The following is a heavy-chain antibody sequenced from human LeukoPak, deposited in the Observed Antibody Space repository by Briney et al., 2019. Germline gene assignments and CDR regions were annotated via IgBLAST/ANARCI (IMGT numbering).Heavy chain of an antibody. D-gene: IGHD1-20*01. J-gene: IGHJ6*03. V-gene: IGHV3-23*01. CDR2: ISGSGSST. CDR3: AKGGITGTHFYYFHYMDV. Sequence: GGSLRLSCAASGVTFSSYGMSWVRQAPGKGLEWVSAISGSGSSTYYADSVKGRFTISRDNSKSTLYLQMNSLRAEDTAVYYCAKGGITGTHFYYFHYMDVWGKGTTVTISS. CDR1: GVTFSSYG.